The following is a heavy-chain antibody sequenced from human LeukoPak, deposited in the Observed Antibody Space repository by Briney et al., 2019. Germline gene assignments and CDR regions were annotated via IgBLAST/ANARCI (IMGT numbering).Heavy chain of an antibody. CDR3: ATDGFDYDDSSGYYYFDY. J-gene: IGHJ4*02. V-gene: IGHV3-64*04. D-gene: IGHD3-22*01. Sequence: GGSLRLSCSASGFTFSNYAMHWVRQAPGKGLEYVSAISSNGGSTYYADSVKGRFTISRDNSKNTLYLQMKSLRAEDTAVYYCATDGFDYDDSSGYYYFDYWGQGTLVTVSS. CDR1: GFTFSNYA. CDR2: ISSNGGST.